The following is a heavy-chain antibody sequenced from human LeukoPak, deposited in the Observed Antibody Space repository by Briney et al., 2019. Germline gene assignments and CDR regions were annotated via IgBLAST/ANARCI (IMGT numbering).Heavy chain of an antibody. J-gene: IGHJ4*02. V-gene: IGHV3-9*01. D-gene: IGHD3-10*01. CDR1: GFTFDDYA. CDR2: ISWNSGSI. Sequence: GGSLRLSCAASGFTFDDYAMYWVRQAPGKGLEWVSGISWNSGSIGYADSVKGRFTISRDNAKNSLYLQMNSLRAEDTALYYCAKGMVRDYYFDYWGQGTLVTVSS. CDR3: AKGMVRDYYFDY.